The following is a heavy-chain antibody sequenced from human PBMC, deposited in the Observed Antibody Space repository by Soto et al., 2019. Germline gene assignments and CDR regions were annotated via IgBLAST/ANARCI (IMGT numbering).Heavy chain of an antibody. V-gene: IGHV1-69*13. D-gene: IGHD6-19*01. J-gene: IGHJ6*02. Sequence: XSVKVSFRASRGTFISYAISWVRQAPGQGLEWMGGIIPIFGTANYAQKFQGRVTITADESTSTAYMELSSLRSEDTAVYYCARAEGSGWYIYYYGMDVWGQGTTVTVSS. CDR3: ARAEGSGWYIYYYGMDV. CDR1: RGTFISYA. CDR2: IIPIFGTA.